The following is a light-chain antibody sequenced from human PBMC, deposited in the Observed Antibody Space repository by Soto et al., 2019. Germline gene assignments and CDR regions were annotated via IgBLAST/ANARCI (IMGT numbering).Light chain of an antibody. J-gene: IGKJ1*01. Sequence: DIVLTQSPDSLAVSLGERATINCKSSQSVLYSSNNKNYLAWYQQKPGQPPKLLIYWASTRESGVPDRFSGSESETDFTLTISSLQAEDVAGYYCQQYYSTPWTFGQGTKVEIK. V-gene: IGKV4-1*01. CDR3: QQYYSTPWT. CDR2: WAS. CDR1: QSVLYSSNNKNY.